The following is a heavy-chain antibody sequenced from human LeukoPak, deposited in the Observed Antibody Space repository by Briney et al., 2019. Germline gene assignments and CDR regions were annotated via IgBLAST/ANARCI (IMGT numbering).Heavy chain of an antibody. Sequence: ASVKVSCKASGYTFNSYYIHWVRQAPGQGLEWMGWINPNSGNTNYAQKFQGRVTMTRDTSISTAYMELSRLRSEDTAVYYCARVRTVSGFYDYYMDVWGKGTTVTVS. J-gene: IGHJ6*03. D-gene: IGHD5/OR15-5a*01. CDR1: GYTFNSYY. CDR3: ARVRTVSGFYDYYMDV. CDR2: INPNSGNT. V-gene: IGHV1-2*02.